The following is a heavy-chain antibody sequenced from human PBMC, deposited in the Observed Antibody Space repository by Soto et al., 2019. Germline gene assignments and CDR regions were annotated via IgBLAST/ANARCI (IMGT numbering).Heavy chain of an antibody. V-gene: IGHV3-30-3*01. CDR3: ATDRALGATLGAIDF. D-gene: IGHD1-26*01. CDR2: ISYDGTYR. J-gene: IGHJ4*02. Sequence: QAQLVESGGGVVQPGRSLRLSCAASGFTFSNIAMHWVRQAPGKGLEWVEAISYDGTYRPYADFARGRFTISRDNSQKTLYLQMNSLRPEDTALYYCATDRALGATLGAIDFWGQGTLVTVSS. CDR1: GFTFSNIA.